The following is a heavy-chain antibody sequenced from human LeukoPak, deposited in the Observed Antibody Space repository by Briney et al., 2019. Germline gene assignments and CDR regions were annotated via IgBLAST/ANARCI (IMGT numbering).Heavy chain of an antibody. Sequence: PGGSLRLSCAASGFTFDDYAMHWVRQAPGKGLEWVSGISWNSGSIGYADSVKGRFTISRDNAKNSLYLQMNSLRAEDTAVYYCAREYSYGVTSGDYFDYWGQGTLVTVSS. J-gene: IGHJ4*02. CDR1: GFTFDDYA. CDR3: AREYSYGVTSGDYFDY. D-gene: IGHD5-18*01. CDR2: ISWNSGSI. V-gene: IGHV3-9*01.